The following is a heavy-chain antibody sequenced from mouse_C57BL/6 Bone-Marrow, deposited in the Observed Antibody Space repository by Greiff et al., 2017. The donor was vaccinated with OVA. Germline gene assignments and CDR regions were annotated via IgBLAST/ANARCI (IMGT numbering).Heavy chain of an antibody. CDR1: EYEFPSHA. J-gene: IGHJ4*01. D-gene: IGHD1-1*01. CDR2: INSDGGST. CDR3: ARHYYGSTTRAMDY. V-gene: IGHV5-2*01. Sequence: EVQVVESGGGLVQPGESLKLSCESNEYEFPSHAMSWVRKTPEKRLELVAAINSDGGSTYYPDTMKRRFIISRDNTKKTLYLQMSSLRSEDTALYYCARHYYGSTTRAMDYGGQGTSVTVSS.